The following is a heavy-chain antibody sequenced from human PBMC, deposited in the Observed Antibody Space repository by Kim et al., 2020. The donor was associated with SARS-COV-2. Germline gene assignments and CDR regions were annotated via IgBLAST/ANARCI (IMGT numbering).Heavy chain of an antibody. D-gene: IGHD3-22*01. CDR2: INAGNGNT. Sequence: ASVKVSCKASGYTFTSYAMHWVRQAPGQRLEWMGWINAGNGNTKYSQKFQGRVTINRDTSASTAYMELSSLRSEDTAVYYCARGGDYYDSSGYVLRAFDIWGQGTMVTVSS. CDR3: ARGGDYYDSSGYVLRAFDI. CDR1: GYTFTSYA. V-gene: IGHV1-3*01. J-gene: IGHJ3*02.